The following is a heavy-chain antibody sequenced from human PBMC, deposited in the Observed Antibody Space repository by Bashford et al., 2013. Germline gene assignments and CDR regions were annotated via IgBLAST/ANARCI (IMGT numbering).Heavy chain of an antibody. V-gene: IGHV3-74*01. Sequence: GSLRLSCAASGFTYSGYWMHWVRRAPGKGLVWVSRINIDGSTTSYADSVKGRFTISRDNAKNTLYLQMNSLRAEDTAMYYCARGYNNMDVWGQGTTVTVSS. CDR2: INIDGSTT. D-gene: IGHD5-24*01. J-gene: IGHJ6*02. CDR1: GFTYSGYW. CDR3: ARGYNNMDV.